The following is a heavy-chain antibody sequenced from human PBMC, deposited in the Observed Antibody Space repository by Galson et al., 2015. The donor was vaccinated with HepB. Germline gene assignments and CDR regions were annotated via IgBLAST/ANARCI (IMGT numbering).Heavy chain of an antibody. J-gene: IGHJ3*01. CDR2: IYHSGST. CDR3: AGEPDTTAAFGF. V-gene: IGHV4-34*01. CDR1: GGAFKNYF. D-gene: IGHD1-1*01. Sequence: ETLSLTCSVSGGAFKNYFWTWIRQPPVKGLEWIGKIYHSGSTSYTPSLKSRVSIFLDMSKNQFSLSLRSVTAADTAVYYRAGEPDTTAAFGFWSHGTMVTVSS.